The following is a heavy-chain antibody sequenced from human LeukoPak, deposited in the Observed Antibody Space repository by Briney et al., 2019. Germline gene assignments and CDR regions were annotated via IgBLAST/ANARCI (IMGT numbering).Heavy chain of an antibody. CDR1: GFTFSTYW. CDR3: VRGCSSISCSSGAY. CDR2: INTDGSRI. Sequence: GGSLRLSCAASGFTFSTYWMNWGRQAPGKGLVWVSRINTDGSRISYADSVKGRFTISRDNAKNTLYLQMNSLRAEDTAIYYCVRGCSSISCSSGAYWGQGSLVTVSS. J-gene: IGHJ4*02. D-gene: IGHD2-2*01. V-gene: IGHV3-74*01.